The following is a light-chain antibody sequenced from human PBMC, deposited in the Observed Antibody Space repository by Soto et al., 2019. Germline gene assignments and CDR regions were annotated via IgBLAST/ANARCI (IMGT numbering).Light chain of an antibody. CDR1: SSDVGSYNR. Sequence: QSALTQPASVSGSLGQSITISCTGTSSDVGSYNRVSWYQQHPVKVPKVMIYEVNKRPSGVSNRFSGSKSGNTASLTISGLQAEDEADYYFCSYAGSPMWVLGAGTKLTVL. CDR3: CSYAGSPMWV. CDR2: EVN. J-gene: IGLJ3*02. V-gene: IGLV2-23*02.